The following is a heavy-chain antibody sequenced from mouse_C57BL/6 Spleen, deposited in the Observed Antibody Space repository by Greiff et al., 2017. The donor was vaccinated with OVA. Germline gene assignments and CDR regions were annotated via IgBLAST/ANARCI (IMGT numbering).Heavy chain of an antibody. CDR1: GYTFTSYW. V-gene: IGHV1-69*01. Sequence: QVQLQQPGAELVMPGASVKLSCKASGYTFTSYWMHWVKQRPGQGLEWIGEIDPSDSYTNYNQKFKGKSTLTVDKSSSTAYMQISSLTSEDAAVYYCAIITTVVANDFDYWGQGTTLTVSS. CDR2: IDPSDSYT. D-gene: IGHD1-1*01. J-gene: IGHJ2*01. CDR3: AIITTVVANDFDY.